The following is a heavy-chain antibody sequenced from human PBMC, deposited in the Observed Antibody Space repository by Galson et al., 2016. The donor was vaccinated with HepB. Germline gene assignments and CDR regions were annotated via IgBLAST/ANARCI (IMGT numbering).Heavy chain of an antibody. CDR3: TTWLSHHFDY. Sequence: SLRLSCAASGFTFRTYALSWVRRAPGKGLEWVAHIDGPTPNTQYADSVRGRFSIDRDTSRDTLYLQLDSLTAEDSAIYYGTTWLSHHFDYWGQGTRVTVSS. V-gene: IGHV3-23*01. J-gene: IGHJ4*02. CDR2: IDGPTPNT. D-gene: IGHD6-19*01. CDR1: GFTFRTYA.